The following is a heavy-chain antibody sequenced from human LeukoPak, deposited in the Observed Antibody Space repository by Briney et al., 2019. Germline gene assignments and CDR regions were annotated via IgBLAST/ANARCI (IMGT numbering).Heavy chain of an antibody. D-gene: IGHD1-14*01. V-gene: IGHV4-4*02. CDR3: ARVAGINWFDP. J-gene: IGHJ5*02. CDR2: IYHSGST. Sequence: SETLSLTCTVSGGSISSNWWSWVRQPPGKGLEWIGEIYHSGSTNYNPSLKSRVTISVDKSKNQFSLKLSPVTAADTAVYYCARVAGINWFDPWGQGTLVTVSS. CDR1: GGSISSNW.